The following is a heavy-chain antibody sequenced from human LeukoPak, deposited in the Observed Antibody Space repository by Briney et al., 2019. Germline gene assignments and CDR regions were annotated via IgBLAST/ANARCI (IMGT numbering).Heavy chain of an antibody. CDR2: ISWDGGIT. CDR3: AKDSNTGGYSFGS. D-gene: IGHD5-12*01. V-gene: IGHV3-43*01. CDR1: GFTFHHYS. J-gene: IGHJ4*02. Sequence: GGSLRLSCAASGFTFHHYSRHWVRQPPGKGLEWVSLISWDGGITYYADSVRGRFTISRDNSKNSLSLEMNSLRTEDTALYYCAKDSNTGGYSFGSWGQGTLVTVTS.